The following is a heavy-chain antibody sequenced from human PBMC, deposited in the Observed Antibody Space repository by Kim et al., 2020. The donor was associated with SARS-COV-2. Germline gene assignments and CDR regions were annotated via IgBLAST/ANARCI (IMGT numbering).Heavy chain of an antibody. CDR1: GFNFSSYA. V-gene: IGHV3-23*01. CDR3: AKAAGFFDY. Sequence: GGSLRLSCVASGFNFSSYAMNWVRQAPGEGLEWVSAIGSGSGTTTYYADSVKGRFTVSRDNSKNTLYLQINSLTTDDTAVYYCAKAAGFFDYWGQGTLVTVSS. D-gene: IGHD1-1*01. CDR2: IGSGSGTTT. J-gene: IGHJ4*02.